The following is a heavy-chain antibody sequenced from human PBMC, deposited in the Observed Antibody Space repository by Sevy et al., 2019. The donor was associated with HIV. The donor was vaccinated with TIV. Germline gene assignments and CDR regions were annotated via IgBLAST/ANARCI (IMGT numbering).Heavy chain of an antibody. CDR1: GFTFSNVW. CDR3: ARENLHWFDP. CDR2: IRSKTEGGTT. J-gene: IGHJ5*01. V-gene: IGHV3-15*01. Sequence: GGSLRLSCAASGFTFSNVWMSWVRQAPGKGLEWVGHIRSKTEGGTTDYAAPVKGRFTISRDDSKNTLYLQMNSLRAEDTAVYYCARENLHWFDPWGQGTLVTVSS.